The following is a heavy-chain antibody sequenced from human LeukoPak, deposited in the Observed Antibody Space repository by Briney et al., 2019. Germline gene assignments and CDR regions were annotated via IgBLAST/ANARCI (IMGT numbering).Heavy chain of an antibody. V-gene: IGHV1-69*04. D-gene: IGHD2-15*01. CDR2: IIPSLDVA. J-gene: IGHJ4*02. CDR1: GDTFIPYT. Sequence: ASVKVSCKASGDTFIPYTFSWVRQAPGQGLEWIGRIIPSLDVANYAQKFQGRVTLSVDRDAATTYMEVTSLRSEDTAIYYCARDHCSPGTCLGGHWGQGTLVTVSS. CDR3: ARDHCSPGTCLGGH.